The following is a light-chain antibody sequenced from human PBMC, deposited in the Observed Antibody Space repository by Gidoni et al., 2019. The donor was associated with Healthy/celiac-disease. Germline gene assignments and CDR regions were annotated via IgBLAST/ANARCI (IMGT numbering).Light chain of an antibody. V-gene: IGKV1-9*01. Sequence: DIQLTQSPSFLAASVGDRVTITCRANQGISSYVAWYQKKQGKAHKLLIYAASILQSGVPSRFSGSGYGIEFTLTTSSLQPEYFATYYCQQLNSYPQLTFGGGTKVEIK. CDR3: QQLNSYPQLT. CDR2: AAS. CDR1: QGISSY. J-gene: IGKJ4*01.